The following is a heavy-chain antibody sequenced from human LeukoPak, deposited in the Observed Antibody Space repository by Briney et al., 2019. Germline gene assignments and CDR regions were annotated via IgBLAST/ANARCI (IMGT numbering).Heavy chain of an antibody. CDR1: GGSISSSSYY. D-gene: IGHD6-13*01. CDR2: IYYSGST. Sequence: SETLSLTCTVSGGSISSSSYYWGWIRQPPGKGVEWIGSIYYSGSTYYNPSLKSRVTISVDTSKNQFSLKLSSVTAADTAVYYCARRRGSSWPNWFDLWGQGTLVTVSS. V-gene: IGHV4-39*01. J-gene: IGHJ5*02. CDR3: ARRRGSSWPNWFDL.